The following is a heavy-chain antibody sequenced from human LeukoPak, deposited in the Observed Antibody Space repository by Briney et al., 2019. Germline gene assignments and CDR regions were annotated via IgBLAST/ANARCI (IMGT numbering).Heavy chain of an antibody. J-gene: IGHJ4*02. V-gene: IGHV3-15*01. D-gene: IGHD3-10*01. CDR2: IKSKTDGGTT. CDR1: GFTFSNYF. CDR3: TTGLLWFGERAIDY. Sequence: GGSLRLSCVASGFTFSNYFMTWVRQAPGKGLEWVGRIKSKTDGGTTDYAAPVKGRFTISRDDSKNTLYLQMNSLKTEDTAVYYCTTGLLWFGERAIDYWGQGTLVTVSS.